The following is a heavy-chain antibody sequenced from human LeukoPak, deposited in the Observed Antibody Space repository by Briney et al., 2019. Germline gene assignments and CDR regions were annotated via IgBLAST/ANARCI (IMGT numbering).Heavy chain of an antibody. J-gene: IGHJ4*02. CDR3: AKVRPPPGSGWYGGDDS. D-gene: IGHD6-19*01. CDR1: GFTFNNYV. CDR2: ISTGSST. Sequence: PGGSLRLSCTASGFTFNNYVMSWVRQAPGKGLEWVSSISTGSSTNYADSVKGRFTISRDSSKNTLYLQMNSLRVEDTAVYYCAKVRPPPGSGWYGGDDSWGQGTMVTVSS. V-gene: IGHV3-23*01.